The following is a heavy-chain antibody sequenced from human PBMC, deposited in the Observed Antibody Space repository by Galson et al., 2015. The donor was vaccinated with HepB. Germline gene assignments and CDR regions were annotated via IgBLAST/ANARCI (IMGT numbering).Heavy chain of an antibody. CDR3: ATDGAALNYYYYGMDV. CDR1: GYTLTELS. D-gene: IGHD6-6*01. V-gene: IGHV1-24*01. Sequence: SVKVSCKVSGYTLTELSMHWVRQAPGKGLEWMGGFDPEDGETIYAQKFQGRVTMTEDTSTDTAYMELSSLRSEDTAVYYCATDGAALNYYYYGMDVWGQGTTVTVSS. CDR2: FDPEDGET. J-gene: IGHJ6*02.